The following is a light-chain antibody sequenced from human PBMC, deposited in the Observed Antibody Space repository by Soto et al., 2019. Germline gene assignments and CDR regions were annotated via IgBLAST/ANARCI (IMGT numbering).Light chain of an antibody. V-gene: IGKV3-15*01. CDR1: QSVSSN. CDR2: GAS. CDR3: QQYNNWPPQYT. Sequence: EIVMTQSPATLSVSPGERATLSCRASQSVSSNLAWYQQKPGQAPRLLIYGASTRHPGIPARFSSSRSGTDFPITLSRLQSEAFAVYYCQQYNNWPPQYTFGQGTKLEIK. J-gene: IGKJ2*01.